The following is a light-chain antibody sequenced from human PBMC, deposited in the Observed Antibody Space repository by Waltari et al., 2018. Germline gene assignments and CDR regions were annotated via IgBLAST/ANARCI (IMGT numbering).Light chain of an antibody. CDR3: QAWDRNTYVV. CDR1: KLEDKY. CDR2: QDN. Sequence: SYELTQPPSVSVSPGQTASIACSGDKLEDKYASWYQQKPGQSPVLVSYQDNRRPSGIPERFSGSTSGNTATLTISGTQAMDEADYYCQAWDRNTYVVFGGGTKLTVL. J-gene: IGLJ2*01. V-gene: IGLV3-1*01.